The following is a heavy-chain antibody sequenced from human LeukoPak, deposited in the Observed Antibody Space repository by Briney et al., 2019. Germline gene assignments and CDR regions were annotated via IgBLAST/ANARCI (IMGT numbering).Heavy chain of an antibody. CDR2: IIPIFGTA. Sequence: SVKVSCKASGGTFSSYAISWVRQAPGQGLEWMGGIIPIFGTANYAQKFQGRVTITADESTSTAYMELSSLRSEDTAVYYCARREDIVVVPAAIPRGGYFDWLGAFDIWGQGTMVTVSS. J-gene: IGHJ3*02. CDR1: GGTFSSYA. V-gene: IGHV1-69*13. CDR3: ARREDIVVVPAAIPRGGYFDWLGAFDI. D-gene: IGHD2-2*02.